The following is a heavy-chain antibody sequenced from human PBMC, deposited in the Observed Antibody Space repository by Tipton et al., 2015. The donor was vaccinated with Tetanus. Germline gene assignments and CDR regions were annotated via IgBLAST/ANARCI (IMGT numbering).Heavy chain of an antibody. D-gene: IGHD3-10*01. CDR2: IFYTGST. Sequence: TLSLTCTVSGGSISSYYWSWVRQPPGKGLEWIGSIFYTGSTYYNPSLKSRVTMSVDTSKNQFSLSLRSVTAADTAVFYCAGLYYYDSASYPLYWGQGTLVTVSS. CDR1: GGSISSYY. J-gene: IGHJ4*02. CDR3: AGLYYYDSASYPLY. V-gene: IGHV4-59*04.